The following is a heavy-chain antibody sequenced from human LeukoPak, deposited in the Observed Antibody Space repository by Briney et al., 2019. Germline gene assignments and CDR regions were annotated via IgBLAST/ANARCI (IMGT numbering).Heavy chain of an antibody. CDR1: GYTFTGYY. CDR2: INPNSGGT. CDR3: ARGQKDIAGDGTGNWFDP. Sequence: GASVKVSCKASGYTFTGYYMHWVRQAPGQGLEWMGWINPNSGGTNYAQKFQGRVTMTRDTSISTAYMELSRLRSDDTAVYYCARGQKDIAGDGTGNWFDPWGQGTLVTVSS. D-gene: IGHD6-13*01. V-gene: IGHV1-2*02. J-gene: IGHJ5*02.